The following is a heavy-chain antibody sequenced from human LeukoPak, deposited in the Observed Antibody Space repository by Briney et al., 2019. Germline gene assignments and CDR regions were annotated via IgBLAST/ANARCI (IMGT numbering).Heavy chain of an antibody. CDR2: INHSGST. Sequence: SETLSLTCAVYGGPFSGYYWSWIRQPPGKGLEWIGEINHSGSTNYNPSLKSRVTISVDTSKNQFSLKLSPVTAADTAVYYCARRGFCGYPTPLNYGMDGWGKGTPVTGS. V-gene: IGHV4-34*01. J-gene: IGHJ6*04. D-gene: IGHD5-12*01. CDR3: ARRGFCGYPTPLNYGMDG. CDR1: GGPFSGYY.